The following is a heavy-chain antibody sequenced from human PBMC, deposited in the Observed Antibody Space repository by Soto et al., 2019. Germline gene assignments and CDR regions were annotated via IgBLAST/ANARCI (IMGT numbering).Heavy chain of an antibody. CDR1: GGTFSTSA. CDR2: IMPVFPTP. D-gene: IGHD1-26*01. CDR3: AGDKHRQQLGGSYYNMLAV. V-gene: IGHV1-69*05. Sequence: QVQLVQSGAEVKKPGSSVKVSCKSSGGTFSTSAISWVRQAPGQGLEWVGGIMPVFPTPDYAQKFQGRVTKTTDESTTSPYLELTGLRPDDTDVYYGAGDKHRQQLGGSYYNMLAVRAQGTAITVSS. J-gene: IGHJ6*02.